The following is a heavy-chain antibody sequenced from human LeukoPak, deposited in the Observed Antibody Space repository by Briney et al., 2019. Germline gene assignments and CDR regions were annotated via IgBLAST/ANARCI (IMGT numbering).Heavy chain of an antibody. CDR3: ARGKVVVPAAIRNYYYYMDV. D-gene: IGHD2-2*02. J-gene: IGHJ6*03. CDR2: IIPIFGTA. Sequence: ASVKVSCKASGGTFSSYAISWVRQAPGQGLEWMGGIIPIFGTANYAQKFQGRVTITTDESTSTAYMELSSLRSEDTAGYYCARGKVVVPAAIRNYYYYMDVWGKGTTVTVSS. V-gene: IGHV1-69*05. CDR1: GGTFSSYA.